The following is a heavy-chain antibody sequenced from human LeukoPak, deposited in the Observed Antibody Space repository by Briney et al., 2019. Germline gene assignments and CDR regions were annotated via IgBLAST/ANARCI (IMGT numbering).Heavy chain of an antibody. CDR3: ARDGHYTIYELRFDY. CDR1: GFTFSSYA. CDR2: INQDGSEK. V-gene: IGHV3-7*01. J-gene: IGHJ4*02. D-gene: IGHD5/OR15-5a*01. Sequence: GGSLRLSCAASGFTFSSYAMSWVRQAPGKGLEWVANINQDGSEKYCVDSLKGRFTISRDNAENSLYLQMNSLRAEDTAVYYCARDGHYTIYELRFDYWGQGALVTVSS.